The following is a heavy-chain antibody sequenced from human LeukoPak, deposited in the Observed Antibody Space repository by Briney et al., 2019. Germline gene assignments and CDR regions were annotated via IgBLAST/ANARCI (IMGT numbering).Heavy chain of an antibody. V-gene: IGHV3-74*01. CDR3: ARSSGFDLLVY. J-gene: IGHJ4*02. D-gene: IGHD3-22*01. Sequence: GRSLRLSCAASGFTFSSYAMHWVRQAPGKGLVWVSRINSDGSSTSYADSVKGRLTISRDNAKNTLYLQMNSLRAEDTAVYYCARSSGFDLLVYWGQGTLVTVSS. CDR2: INSDGSST. CDR1: GFTFSSYA.